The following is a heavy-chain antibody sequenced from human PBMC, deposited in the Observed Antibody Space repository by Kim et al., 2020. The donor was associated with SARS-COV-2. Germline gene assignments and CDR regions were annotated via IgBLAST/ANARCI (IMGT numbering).Heavy chain of an antibody. D-gene: IGHD5-12*01. J-gene: IGHJ4*02. CDR3: AKDRSPSGDGYPGW. Sequence: ADSVKGRFTISRDNSKNTLYLQMNSLRAEDTAVYYCAKDRSPSGDGYPGWWGQGTLVTVSS. V-gene: IGHV3-23*01.